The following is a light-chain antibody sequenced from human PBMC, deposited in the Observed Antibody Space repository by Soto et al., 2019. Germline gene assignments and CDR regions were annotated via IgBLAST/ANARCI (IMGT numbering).Light chain of an antibody. Sequence: QSVLTQPPSASGTPGQRVTLSCSGSGSNIGSHDVYWYQHLPGTAPKVLIYPNDKRPSGVLDRFSASRSGTSASLAISGRRSEDEADYYCVASDDSRGGRVFGGGTKLTVL. CDR1: GSNIGSHD. CDR2: PND. J-gene: IGLJ3*02. V-gene: IGLV1-47*02. CDR3: VASDDSRGGRV.